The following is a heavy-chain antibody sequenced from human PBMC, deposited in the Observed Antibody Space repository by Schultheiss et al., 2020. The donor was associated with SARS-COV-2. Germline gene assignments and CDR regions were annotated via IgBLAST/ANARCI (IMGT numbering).Heavy chain of an antibody. Sequence: KVSCKGSGYSFTSYWIGWVRQMPGKGLEWMGIIYPGDSDTRYSPSFQGQVTISADKSISTAYLQWSSLKASDTAMYYCARVTAAGTRKTYYYYGMDVWGQGTTVTVSS. CDR3: ARVTAAGTRKTYYYYGMDV. J-gene: IGHJ6*02. D-gene: IGHD6-13*01. CDR2: IYPGDSDT. V-gene: IGHV5-51*01. CDR1: GYSFTSYW.